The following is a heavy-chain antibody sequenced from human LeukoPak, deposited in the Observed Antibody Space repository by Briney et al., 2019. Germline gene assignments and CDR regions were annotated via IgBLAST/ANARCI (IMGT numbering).Heavy chain of an antibody. CDR1: GFTFSSYE. V-gene: IGHV3-48*03. J-gene: IGHJ5*02. Sequence: PGGSLRLSCAVSGFTFSSYEMNWVRQAPGKGLEWVSYISSSGSTIYYADSVKGRFTISRDNAKNSLYLQMNSLKTEDTAVYYCTRLPDYGDLYWFDPWGQGTLVTVSS. CDR2: ISSSGSTI. CDR3: TRLPDYGDLYWFDP. D-gene: IGHD4-17*01.